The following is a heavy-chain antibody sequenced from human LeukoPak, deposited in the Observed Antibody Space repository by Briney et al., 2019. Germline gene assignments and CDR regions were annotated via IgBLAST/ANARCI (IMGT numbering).Heavy chain of an antibody. J-gene: IGHJ4*02. CDR3: ARSQVLDY. Sequence: ASVKVSCKSSGYTFTAYYIHWVRQAPGQGLEWMGSINPNTGDTKYAQNFQGRVTMTRDTSIITAYMELSGLRSDDTAVYYCARSQVLDYWGQGALVTVS. CDR2: INPNTGDT. CDR1: GYTFTAYY. V-gene: IGHV1-2*02.